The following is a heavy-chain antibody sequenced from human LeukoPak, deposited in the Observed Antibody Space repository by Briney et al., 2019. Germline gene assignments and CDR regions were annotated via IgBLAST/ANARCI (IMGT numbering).Heavy chain of an antibody. D-gene: IGHD3-22*01. Sequence: SETLSLTCAVYGGSFSGYYWSWIRQPPGKGLEWIGEINHSGSTNYNPSLKSRVTISVDTSKNQFSLKLSSVTAADTAVYYCARGPQDYDNSGYGGRDAFDIWGQGTMVTVSS. CDR1: GGSFSGYY. V-gene: IGHV4-34*01. CDR3: ARGPQDYDNSGYGGRDAFDI. J-gene: IGHJ3*02. CDR2: INHSGST.